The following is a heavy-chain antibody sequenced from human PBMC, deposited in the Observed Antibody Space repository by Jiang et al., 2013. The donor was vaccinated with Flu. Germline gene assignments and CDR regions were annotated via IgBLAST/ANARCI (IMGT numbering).Heavy chain of an antibody. CDR3: ARVASDSSGYTLPFDY. CDR1: GGSISNYY. V-gene: IGHV4-59*01. Sequence: GSGLVKPSETLSLTCTVSGGSISNYYRSWIRQPPWKGLEWIGYIYYSGSTNYNPSLKSRVTISVDTSNNQFSLKLSSVTAADTAVYYCARVASDSSGYTLPFDYWGQGILVTVSS. CDR2: IYYSGST. D-gene: IGHD3-22*01. J-gene: IGHJ4*02.